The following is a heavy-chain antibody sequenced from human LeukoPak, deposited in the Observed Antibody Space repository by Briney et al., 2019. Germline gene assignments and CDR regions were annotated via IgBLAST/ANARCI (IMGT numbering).Heavy chain of an antibody. D-gene: IGHD2-15*01. CDR2: ISGSGGST. V-gene: IGHV3-23*01. CDR3: ARDRDIVVVVAATYFDY. J-gene: IGHJ4*02. Sequence: GGSLRLSCAASGFTFSSYGMSWVRQAPGKGLEWVSAISGSGGSTYYADSVKGRFTISRDNSKNTLYLQMNSLRAEDTAVYYCARDRDIVVVVAATYFDYWGQGTLVTVSS. CDR1: GFTFSSYG.